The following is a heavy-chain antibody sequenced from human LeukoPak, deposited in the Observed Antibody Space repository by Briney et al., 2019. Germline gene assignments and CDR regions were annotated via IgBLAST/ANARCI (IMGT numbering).Heavy chain of an antibody. CDR1: GYTFTSYD. Sequence: ASVKVSCKASGYTFTSYDINWVRQATGQGLEWMGWMNPNSGSTDYAQEFQGRVTMTRDTSISTAYMELSSLRSDDTAVYYCACGALDWLLFGTSYYYGMDVWGQGTTVTVSS. CDR2: MNPNSGST. V-gene: IGHV1-8*01. D-gene: IGHD3/OR15-3a*01. CDR3: ACGALDWLLFGTSYYYGMDV. J-gene: IGHJ6*02.